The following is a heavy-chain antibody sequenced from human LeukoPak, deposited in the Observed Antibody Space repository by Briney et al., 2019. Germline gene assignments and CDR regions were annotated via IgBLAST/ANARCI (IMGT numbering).Heavy chain of an antibody. CDR1: GYYFASYY. CDR2: ISAYNGNT. CDR3: ARDKHGYYDSSGYYYAGAFDI. J-gene: IGHJ3*02. D-gene: IGHD3-22*01. Sequence: ASVKVSCKASGYYFASYYIHWVRQAPGQGLEWMGWISAYNGNTNYAQKLQGRVTMTTDTSTSTAYMELRSLRSDDTAVYYCARDKHGYYDSSGYYYAGAFDIWGQGTMVTVSS. V-gene: IGHV1-18*01.